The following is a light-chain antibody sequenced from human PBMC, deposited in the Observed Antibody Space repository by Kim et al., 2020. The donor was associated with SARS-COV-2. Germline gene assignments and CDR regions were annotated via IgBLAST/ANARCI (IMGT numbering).Light chain of an antibody. CDR1: SSDVGGYNY. J-gene: IGLJ1*01. CDR2: DVS. CDR3: SSYTSSSTYV. Sequence: GHSIPISCSGTSSDVGGYNYVSWYQHHPGKAPKLMIYDVSNRPSGVSNRFSGSKSGNTASLTISGLQAEDEADYYCSSYTSSSTYVFGTGTKVTVL. V-gene: IGLV2-14*03.